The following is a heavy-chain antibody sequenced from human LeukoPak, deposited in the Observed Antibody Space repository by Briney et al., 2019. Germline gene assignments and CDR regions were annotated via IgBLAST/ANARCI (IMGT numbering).Heavy chain of an antibody. CDR1: GGTFSSYA. V-gene: IGHV1-69*06. J-gene: IGHJ4*02. Sequence: ASVKVSCKASGGTFSSYAISWVRQAPGQGLDWMGGIIPIFGTANYAQKFQGRVTITADKSTSTAYMELSSLRSDDTAVYYCAREVEDGYYFDYWGQGTLVTVSS. CDR3: AREVEDGYYFDY. D-gene: IGHD2-15*01. CDR2: IIPIFGTA.